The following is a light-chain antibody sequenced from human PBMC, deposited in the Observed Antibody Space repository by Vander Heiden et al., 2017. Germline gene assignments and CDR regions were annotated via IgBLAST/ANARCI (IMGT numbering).Light chain of an antibody. CDR2: KVS. Sequence: EVVMTQSPLSLSVSLGQPASLSCGSRQNPLYSDGNTYLNWCQQRPGQSPRRLIYKVSDRDAGVPDRLSGSGSGTDFTLKISRVEAEDVGVYYCMQGSQWPWTFGQGTRVEIK. CDR3: MQGSQWPWT. V-gene: IGKV2-30*01. CDR1: QNPLYSDGNTY. J-gene: IGKJ1*01.